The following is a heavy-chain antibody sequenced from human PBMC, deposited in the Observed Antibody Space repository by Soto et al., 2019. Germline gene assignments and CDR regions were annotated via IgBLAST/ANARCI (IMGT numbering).Heavy chain of an antibody. V-gene: IGHV4-61*01. J-gene: IGHJ4*02. CDR3: ARDSTTVTAAWWY. CDR2: IYYSGST. CDR1: GGSVSSGSYY. Sequence: QVQLQESGPGLVKPSETLSLTCTVSGGSVSSGSYYWSWIRQPPGKGLEWIGYIYYSGSTNYNPSLKSRVTISVDTSKNQFSLKLSSVTAADTAVYYCARDSTTVTAAWWYWGQGPLVTVSS. D-gene: IGHD4-17*01.